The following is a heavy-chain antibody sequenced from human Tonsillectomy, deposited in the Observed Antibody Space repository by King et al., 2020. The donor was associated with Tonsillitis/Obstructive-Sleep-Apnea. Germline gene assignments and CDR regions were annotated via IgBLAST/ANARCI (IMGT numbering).Heavy chain of an antibody. CDR2: INHSGST. V-gene: IGHV4-34*01. CDR3: ASVGCSSTSCYNPTNWFDP. Sequence: VQLQQWGAGLLKPSETLSLTCAVYGGSFSGYYWSWIRQPPGKGLEWMGQINHSGSTNYNPSLKSRVTILVGTSKNQFSLKLGSVTAADTAVYYCASVGCSSTSCYNPTNWFDPWGQGTLVTVSS. CDR1: GGSFSGYY. J-gene: IGHJ5*02. D-gene: IGHD2-2*02.